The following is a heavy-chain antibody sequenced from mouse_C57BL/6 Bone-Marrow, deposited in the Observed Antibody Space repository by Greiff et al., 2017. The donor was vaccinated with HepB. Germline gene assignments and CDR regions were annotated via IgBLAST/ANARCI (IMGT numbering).Heavy chain of an antibody. Sequence: EVQGVESGGGLVKPGGSLKLSCAASGFTFSDYGMHWVRQAPEKGLEWVAYISSGSSTISYADTVKGRFTLSRDNAKNTLFLQMTSLRSEDTAMYYCARALYLAYWGQGTLVTVSA. J-gene: IGHJ3*01. CDR1: GFTFSDYG. D-gene: IGHD2-12*01. CDR2: ISSGSSTI. V-gene: IGHV5-17*01. CDR3: ARALYLAY.